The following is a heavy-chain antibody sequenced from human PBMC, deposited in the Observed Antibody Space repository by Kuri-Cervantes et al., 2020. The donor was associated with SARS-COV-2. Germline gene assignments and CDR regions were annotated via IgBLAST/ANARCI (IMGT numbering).Heavy chain of an antibody. CDR1: GYTFTSYA. CDR3: ARTVAGILTFDP. V-gene: IGHV1-3*01. J-gene: IGHJ5*02. CDR2: INAGNGNT. Sequence: ASVKVSCKASGYTFTSYAMHWVRQAPGQRLEWMGWINAGNGNTKYSQKFQGRVTITRDTSASTAYMELSSLRSEDTAVYYCARTVAGILTFDPWGQGTLVTVSS. D-gene: IGHD6-19*01.